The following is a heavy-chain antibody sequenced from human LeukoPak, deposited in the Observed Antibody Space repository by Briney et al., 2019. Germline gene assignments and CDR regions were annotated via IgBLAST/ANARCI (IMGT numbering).Heavy chain of an antibody. Sequence: GESLKISCKGSGFTLTNYWVGWVRQMPGKGLEWMGTIYPNNSDSRYNPSFRGQVTISVDRSITTAYLLWKSLKASDTAIYYCALSNEAFDSAGYFDYWGQGALVTVSS. CDR1: GFTLTNYW. V-gene: IGHV5-51*01. CDR3: ALSNEAFDSAGYFDY. CDR2: IYPNNSDS. D-gene: IGHD3-22*01. J-gene: IGHJ4*02.